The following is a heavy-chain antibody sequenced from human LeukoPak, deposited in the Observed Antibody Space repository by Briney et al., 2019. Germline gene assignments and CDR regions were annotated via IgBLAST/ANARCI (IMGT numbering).Heavy chain of an antibody. CDR3: ARFGDCADGLCFYYLDP. D-gene: IGHD2-8*01. J-gene: IGHJ5*02. CDR1: GGSFSNSY. V-gene: IGHV4-34*01. Sequence: PSETLSLTCAAYGGSFSNSYWTWIRRSPGKGLEWIGEINHNGTTRYNKPFKSRVTISIDTSKKQFSLKLSAVTAADTAVYYCARFGDCADGLCFYYLDPWGQGTLVTVSS. CDR2: INHNGTT.